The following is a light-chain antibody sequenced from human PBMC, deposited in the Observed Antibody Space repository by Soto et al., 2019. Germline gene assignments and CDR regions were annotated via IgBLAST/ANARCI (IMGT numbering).Light chain of an antibody. CDR3: HQYNHWLT. V-gene: IGKV3-15*01. CDR1: QSVSSN. Sequence: VMTQSPATLSVSPGERATLSCRASQSVSSNLAWYQQKPGQAPRLLIYGASTRASGIPARFSGSGSGTEFTLTISSLQSEDSAVYYCHQYNHWLTFGGGTKVEIK. J-gene: IGKJ4*01. CDR2: GAS.